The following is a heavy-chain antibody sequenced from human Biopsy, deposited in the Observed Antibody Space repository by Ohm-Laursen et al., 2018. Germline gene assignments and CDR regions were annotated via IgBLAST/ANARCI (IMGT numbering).Heavy chain of an antibody. V-gene: IGHV3-11*01. J-gene: IGHJ4*02. CDR1: GFPVSDYY. Sequence: SLRLSCAASGFPVSDYYMSWIRQAPGRGLDWVSDINRSGSTKYHAESVKGRFTISRDNAMNSVYLQMNSLRGEDTAVCDCARAIGTAAAPIDYWGQGTLVTVSS. CDR2: INRSGSTK. D-gene: IGHD2-15*01. CDR3: ARAIGTAAAPIDY.